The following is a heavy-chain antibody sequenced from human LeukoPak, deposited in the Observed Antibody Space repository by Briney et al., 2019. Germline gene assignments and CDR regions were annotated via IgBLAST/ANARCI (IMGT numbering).Heavy chain of an antibody. D-gene: IGHD2-15*01. Sequence: GASVKVSCKASGYTFTGYYMHWVRQAPGQGLEWMGWINPNSGGTNYAQKFQGRVTMTRDTSISTAYMELSSLRSEDTAVYYCAREGYCSGGSCYRAFDIWGQGTMVTVSS. CDR2: INPNSGGT. CDR1: GYTFTGYY. V-gene: IGHV1-2*02. CDR3: AREGYCSGGSCYRAFDI. J-gene: IGHJ3*02.